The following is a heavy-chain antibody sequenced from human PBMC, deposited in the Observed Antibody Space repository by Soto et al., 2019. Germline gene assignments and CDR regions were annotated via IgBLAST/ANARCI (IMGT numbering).Heavy chain of an antibody. Sequence: PGGSLRLSCAASGFTFSSYGMHWVRQAPGKGLEWVAVIWYDGSNKYYADSVKGRFTISRDNSKNTLYLQMNSLRAEDTAVYYCARDLYKSGPLVYYYYGMDVWGQGTTVTVSS. CDR2: IWYDGSNK. CDR3: ARDLYKSGPLVYYYYGMDV. D-gene: IGHD3-3*01. CDR1: GFTFSSYG. V-gene: IGHV3-33*01. J-gene: IGHJ6*02.